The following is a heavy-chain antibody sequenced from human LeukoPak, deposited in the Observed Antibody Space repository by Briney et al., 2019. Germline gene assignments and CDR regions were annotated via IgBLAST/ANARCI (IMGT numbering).Heavy chain of an antibody. V-gene: IGHV3-66*01. D-gene: IGHD2-2*01. CDR3: AKGVVVAPDVTPFDY. CDR1: EFSVGSNY. J-gene: IGHJ4*02. Sequence: TGGSLRLSCAASEFSVGSNYMTWVRQAPGKGLEWVSLIYSGGSTYYADSVKGRFTISRDNSKNTLYLQMNSLRAEDTAVYYCAKGVVVAPDVTPFDYWGQGTLVTVSS. CDR2: IYSGGST.